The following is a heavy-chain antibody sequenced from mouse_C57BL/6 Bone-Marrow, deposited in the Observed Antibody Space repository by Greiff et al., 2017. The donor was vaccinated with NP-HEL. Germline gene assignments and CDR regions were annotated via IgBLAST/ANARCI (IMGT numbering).Heavy chain of an antibody. J-gene: IGHJ4*01. CDR2: IYPGDGDT. CDR3: ARRGNRPSYGSSPYYAMDY. D-gene: IGHD1-1*01. CDR1: GYAFSSSW. V-gene: IGHV1-82*01. Sequence: QVQLQQSGPELVKPGASVKISCKASGYAFSSSWMNWVKQRPGKGLEWIGRIYPGDGDTNYNGKFKGKATLTADKSSSTAYMQLSSLTSEDSAVYFCARRGNRPSYGSSPYYAMDYWGQGTSVTVSS.